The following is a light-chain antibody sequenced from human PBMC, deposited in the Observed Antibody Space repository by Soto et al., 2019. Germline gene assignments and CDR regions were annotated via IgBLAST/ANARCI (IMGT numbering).Light chain of an antibody. CDR3: QEYNSAAFT. CDR2: AAS. CDR1: QGISNY. V-gene: IGKV1-27*01. Sequence: DIQMTQSPSSLSASVGDRVTITCRASQGISNYLAWYQQKPGKVPKLLIYAASTLQSGVPSRFSGSGSGTDFTLTISSLQPEDVAPYYCQEYNSAAFTVGPGTKVDIK. J-gene: IGKJ3*01.